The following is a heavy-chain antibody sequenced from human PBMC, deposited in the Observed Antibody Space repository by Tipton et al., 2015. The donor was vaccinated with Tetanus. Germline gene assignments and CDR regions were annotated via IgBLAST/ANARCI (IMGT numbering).Heavy chain of an antibody. J-gene: IGHJ4*02. Sequence: TLSLTCSVSGVSISNSEFYWGWIRQPPGKGLEWIGSTFHSGSTNYNPSLRNRVTISAATSKNQFSLRLRSVTAADTAVYYCAEGRRYCSSVSCHEYYFAYWGQGTQVSVTS. CDR1: GVSISNSEFY. D-gene: IGHD2-2*01. V-gene: IGHV4-39*01. CDR2: TFHSGST. CDR3: AEGRRYCSSVSCHEYYFAY.